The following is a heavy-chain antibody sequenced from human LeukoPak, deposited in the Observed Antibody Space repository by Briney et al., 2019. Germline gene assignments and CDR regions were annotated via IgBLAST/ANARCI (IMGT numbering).Heavy chain of an antibody. V-gene: IGHV3-7*01. CDR2: MKEDGSEK. CDR1: GFIFSNYW. CDR3: VRDGMRGGDFDY. Sequence: GGSLRLSCAASGFIFSNYWMIWVRQTPEKGLEWVANMKEDGSEKYYLDSVKGRFTISRDNAEESLYLLMDGLRAEDTAVYFCVRDGMRGGDFDYWGQGTLVTVSS. J-gene: IGHJ4*02. D-gene: IGHD3-16*01.